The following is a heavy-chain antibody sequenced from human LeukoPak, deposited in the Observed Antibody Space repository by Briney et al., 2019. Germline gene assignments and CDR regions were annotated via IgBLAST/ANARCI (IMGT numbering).Heavy chain of an antibody. CDR3: AKASGGLPLYYFDY. Sequence: PGGSLRLSCAASGFTFSSYAMSWVRQAPGKGLEWVSAISGSGGSTYYADSVKGRFTISRDNAKNTLYLQMNSLRAEDTAVYYCAKASGGLPLYYFDYWGQGTLVTVSS. CDR1: GFTFSSYA. D-gene: IGHD4-23*01. J-gene: IGHJ4*02. CDR2: ISGSGGST. V-gene: IGHV3-23*01.